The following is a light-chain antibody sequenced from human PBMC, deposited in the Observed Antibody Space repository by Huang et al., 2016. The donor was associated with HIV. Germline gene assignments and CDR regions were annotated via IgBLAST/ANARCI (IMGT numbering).Light chain of an antibody. V-gene: IGKV1-39*01. CDR3: QQSAVTPRT. Sequence: DIQITQSPSSLPASVGDRVIITCRASQNINRYLNWYQQQPGKAPKLLISGASKLKSGVPSSFSGSGSGTHFTLAISSLQPEDSATYYCQQSAVTPRTFGQGTKLEI. J-gene: IGKJ2*01. CDR1: QNINRY. CDR2: GAS.